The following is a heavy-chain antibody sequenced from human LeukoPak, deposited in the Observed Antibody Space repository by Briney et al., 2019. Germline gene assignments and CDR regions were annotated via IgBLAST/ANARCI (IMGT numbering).Heavy chain of an antibody. CDR2: INHSGST. V-gene: IGHV4-34*01. J-gene: IGHJ4*02. CDR3: ARVHDY. Sequence: SETLSLTCAVYGGSFSGYYWSWIRQPSGKGLEWIGEINHSGSTNYNPSLKSRVTISVDTSKNQFSLKLSSVTAADTAVYYCARVHDYWGQGTLVTVSS. CDR1: GGSFSGYY.